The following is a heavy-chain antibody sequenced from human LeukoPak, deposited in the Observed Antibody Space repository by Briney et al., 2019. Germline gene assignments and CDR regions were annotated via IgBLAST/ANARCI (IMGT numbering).Heavy chain of an antibody. J-gene: IGHJ4*02. CDR2: IKSKTDGRTT. Sequence: GGSLRLSCAASGFTFSNAWMSWVRQAPGKGLVWVGRIKSKTDGRTTDYAAPVKGRFTISRDDSKNTLYLQMNSLKTEDTAVYYCTTDHRNDFWSGYYEPKTFDYWGQGTLVTVSS. D-gene: IGHD3-3*01. CDR1: GFTFSNAW. CDR3: TTDHRNDFWSGYYEPKTFDY. V-gene: IGHV3-15*01.